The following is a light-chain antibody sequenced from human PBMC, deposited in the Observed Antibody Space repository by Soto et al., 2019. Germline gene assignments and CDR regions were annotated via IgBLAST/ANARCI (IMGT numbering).Light chain of an antibody. CDR3: QQTFSIPRT. V-gene: IGKV1-39*01. CDR2: ETS. CDR1: QNVRSY. Sequence: DLQMTQSPSSLSASVGDRVTIACRASQNVRSYLNWYQQKPGEAPKLLISETSTLESGVPSKFSGTGYGTDFTLTISSLQPEDFATYYCQQTFSIPRTFGHGTKVDIK. J-gene: IGKJ1*01.